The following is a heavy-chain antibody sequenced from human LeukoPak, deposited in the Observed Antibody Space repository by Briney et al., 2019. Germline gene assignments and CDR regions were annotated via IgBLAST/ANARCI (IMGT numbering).Heavy chain of an antibody. CDR3: VGGNYWFDP. V-gene: IGHV6-1*01. Sequence: SQTLSLTCAISGGSVSSNSAAWTWIRQSPSRGLEWLGRTYYRSKWYNDYAVSVKSRITINPDTSKNQFSLQLNSMTPEDTAVYYCVGGNYWFDPWGQGALVTVSS. CDR1: GGSVSSNSAA. J-gene: IGHJ5*02. CDR2: TYYRSKWYN. D-gene: IGHD1-26*01.